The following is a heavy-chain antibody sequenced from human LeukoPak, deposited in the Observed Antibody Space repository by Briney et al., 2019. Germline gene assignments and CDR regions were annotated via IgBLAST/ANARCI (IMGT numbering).Heavy chain of an antibody. Sequence: GGSLRLSCAASGFIFSTSWMHWVRQAPGKGLVWVSRLNSDGSSTNYADSVKGRFTISRDNAENTLFLQMNSLRAEDTAVYYCAGGPHGGNGDYWGQGTLLTVSS. CDR2: LNSDGSST. D-gene: IGHD4-23*01. CDR1: GFIFSTSW. V-gene: IGHV3-74*01. J-gene: IGHJ4*02. CDR3: AGGPHGGNGDY.